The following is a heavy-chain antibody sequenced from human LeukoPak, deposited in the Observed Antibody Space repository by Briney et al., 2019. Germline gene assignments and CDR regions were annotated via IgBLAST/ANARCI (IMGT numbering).Heavy chain of an antibody. D-gene: IGHD6-19*01. V-gene: IGHV4-39*07. CDR1: GGSISSSSYY. CDR3: ARGDSSSGWSD. J-gene: IGHJ4*02. CDR2: IYYSGST. Sequence: SETLSLTCTVSGGSISSSSYYWGWIRRPPGKGLEWIGSIYYSGSTYYNPSLKSRVTISVDTSKNQFSLKLSSVTAADTAVYYCARGDSSSGWSDWGQGTLVTVSS.